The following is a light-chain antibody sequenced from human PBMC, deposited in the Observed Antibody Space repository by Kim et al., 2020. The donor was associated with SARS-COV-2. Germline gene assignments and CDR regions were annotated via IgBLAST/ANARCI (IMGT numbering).Light chain of an antibody. V-gene: IGLV6-57*03. Sequence: GKAVTTSGSRSSSSVGDYYVQWYQQRPGGVPTTVIDEDDQRPSGVSDLFSGSNDNSSTSASLTTSGLRNEDEADYYCQSYNRDNVIFGGGTQLTVL. CDR2: EDD. J-gene: IGLJ2*01. CDR1: SSSVGDYY. CDR3: QSYNRDNVI.